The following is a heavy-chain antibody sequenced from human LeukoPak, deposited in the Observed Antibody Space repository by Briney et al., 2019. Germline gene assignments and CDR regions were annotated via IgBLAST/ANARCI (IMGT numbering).Heavy chain of an antibody. CDR1: GFTFSSYA. CDR2: ISGSGGST. CDR3: AKDRSGGSYYVEYFQH. D-gene: IGHD1-26*01. Sequence: GGSLRLSCAASGFTFSSYAMSWVRQAPGKGLEWVSAISGSGGSTYYADSVKGRFTISRDNSKNTLYLQMNSLRAEDTAVYYCAKDRSGGSYYVEYFQHWGQGTLVTVSS. J-gene: IGHJ1*01. V-gene: IGHV3-23*01.